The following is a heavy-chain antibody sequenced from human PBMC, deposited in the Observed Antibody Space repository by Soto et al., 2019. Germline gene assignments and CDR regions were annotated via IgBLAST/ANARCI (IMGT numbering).Heavy chain of an antibody. Sequence: EVQLVESGGGLVQPGGSLRLSCAASGFTLGNYWMHWFRQAPGQGLVWVSRINDYGTTINYAESVEGRFIISRDDAKSEVYLRMNILKAEDSAVYYCARGILAPCDFWGQGALVTVSS. D-gene: IGHD1-26*01. CDR2: INDYGTTI. V-gene: IGHV3-74*01. CDR1: GFTLGNYW. J-gene: IGHJ4*02. CDR3: ARGILAPCDF.